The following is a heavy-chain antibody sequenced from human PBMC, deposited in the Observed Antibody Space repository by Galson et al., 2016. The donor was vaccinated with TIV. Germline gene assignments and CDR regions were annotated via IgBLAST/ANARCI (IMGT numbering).Heavy chain of an antibody. CDR1: GYPLIGYF. D-gene: IGHD1-7*01. Sequence: SVKVSCKASGYPLIGYFMHWVRQAPGQGLEWMGWIDPNSGGTEYAQKFQGRITMTRDKSIGTAYMELNRLRSDDTALYFCARSERGNYTGFDYWGRGTLVTVSS. CDR3: ARSERGNYTGFDY. J-gene: IGHJ4*02. CDR2: IDPNSGGT. V-gene: IGHV1-2*02.